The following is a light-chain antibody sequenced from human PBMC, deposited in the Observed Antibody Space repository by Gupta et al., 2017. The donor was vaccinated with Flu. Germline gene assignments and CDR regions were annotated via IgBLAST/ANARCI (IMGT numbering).Light chain of an antibody. J-gene: IGKJ4*01. Sequence: VTPGEPASISCRASQSRLDSSGYKYLDWYVQKPGQSPQLLILLGSNRANGVPDRFSGSGSGTDFTLKISRVEADDVGTYYCRQALQTPLTFGGGTKVEI. CDR3: RQALQTPLT. V-gene: IGKV2-28*01. CDR1: QSRLDSSGYKY. CDR2: LGS.